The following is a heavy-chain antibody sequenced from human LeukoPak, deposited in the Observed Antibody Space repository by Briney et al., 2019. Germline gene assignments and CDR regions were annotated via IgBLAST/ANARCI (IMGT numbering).Heavy chain of an antibody. CDR2: IYPGDSNT. CDR1: GYSFSTYW. Sequence: PGESLQISCKGSGYSFSTYWIAWVRQMPGKGLEWMGIIYPGDSNTRYSPSFQGQVTISADKSINTAYLQWSSLKASDTAMYYCARQFCSSTSCYDPYVLQVWGQGTTITVSS. J-gene: IGHJ6*02. V-gene: IGHV5-51*01. CDR3: ARQFCSSTSCYDPYVLQV. D-gene: IGHD2-2*01.